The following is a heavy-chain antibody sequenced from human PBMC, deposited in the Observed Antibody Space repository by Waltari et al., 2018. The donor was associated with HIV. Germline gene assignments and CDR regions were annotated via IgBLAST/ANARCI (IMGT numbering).Heavy chain of an antibody. CDR1: GGSFSGYY. V-gene: IGHV4-34*01. CDR3: ARGYYYESSGYLF. D-gene: IGHD3-22*01. Sequence: QVQLQQWGAGLLKPSETLSLTCAVYGGSFSGYYWSWIRQPPGTGLEWIGEINHSVSTNYNPSLKSRVTISVDTSKNHFSLKLSSVTAADTSVYYCARGYYYESSGYLFGGQGTLVTVSS. CDR2: INHSVST. J-gene: IGHJ4*02.